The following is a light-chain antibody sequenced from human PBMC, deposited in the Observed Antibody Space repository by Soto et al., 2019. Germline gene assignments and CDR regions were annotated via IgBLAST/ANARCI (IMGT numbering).Light chain of an antibody. CDR2: AAS. Sequence: DFKMTQSPSSLSASVGNRVTITCRASQSISSYLNWYQQKPGKAPKLLIYAASSLQSGVPSRFSGSGSGTDFTLTISSLQPEDFATYYCQQSYSIPWTFGQGTKVEIK. V-gene: IGKV1-39*01. CDR3: QQSYSIPWT. CDR1: QSISSY. J-gene: IGKJ1*01.